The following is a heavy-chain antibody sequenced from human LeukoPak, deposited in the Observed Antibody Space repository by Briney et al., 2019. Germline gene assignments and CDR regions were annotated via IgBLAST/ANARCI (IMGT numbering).Heavy chain of an antibody. J-gene: IGHJ4*02. CDR1: GFTFDDYA. D-gene: IGHD3-3*01. CDR2: IRGKPYGETT. CDR3: TRGSDTIFGVARDGFDS. Sequence: GGSLRLSCAASGFTFDDYAMSWFRQAPGKGLEWVGFIRGKPYGETTEYAASVQGRFTISRDDSESTTYLQLNSLKTEDTAVYYCTRGSDTIFGVARDGFDSWGQGTLVTISS. V-gene: IGHV3-49*03.